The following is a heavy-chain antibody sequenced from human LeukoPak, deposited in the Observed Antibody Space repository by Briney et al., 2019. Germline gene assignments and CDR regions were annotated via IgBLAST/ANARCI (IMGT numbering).Heavy chain of an antibody. CDR1: GFTFSTYG. V-gene: IGHV3-48*02. Sequence: GGSLRLSCAASGFTFSTYGLNWVRQAPGKGLEWISYISDSVTIIYYADSVKGRFTISRDNAKNSLYLQMNSLRDEDTAVYYCAREPRYGDYVGVLDYWGQGTLVTVSS. CDR3: AREPRYGDYVGVLDY. J-gene: IGHJ4*02. CDR2: ISDSVTII. D-gene: IGHD4-17*01.